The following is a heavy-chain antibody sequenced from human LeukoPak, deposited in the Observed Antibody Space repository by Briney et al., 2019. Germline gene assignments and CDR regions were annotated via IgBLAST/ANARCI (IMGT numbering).Heavy chain of an antibody. CDR1: GFTFDNYA. J-gene: IGHJ4*02. CDR3: AREDDTSLLDY. D-gene: IGHD3-22*01. V-gene: IGHV3-64*01. CDR2: ISVNGGST. Sequence: GGSLRLSCAASGFTFDNYAMYWVRQAPGKGLEYVSGISVNGGSTYYANSVKGRFTISRDNSKSTLYLQMGSLRAEDMAVYYCAREDDTSLLDYWGQGILVTVSS.